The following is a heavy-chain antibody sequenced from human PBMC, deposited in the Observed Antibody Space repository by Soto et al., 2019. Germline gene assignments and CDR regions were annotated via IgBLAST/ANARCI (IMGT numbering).Heavy chain of an antibody. CDR1: GFTFSSYG. J-gene: IGHJ4*02. D-gene: IGHD5-12*01. V-gene: IGHV3-30*19. CDR3: ARDLGDGYTFDY. CDR2: ISYDGSNK. Sequence: GGSLRLSCAASGFTFSSYGMHWVRQAPGKGLEWVAVISYDGSNKYYADSVKGRFTISRDNSKNTLYLQMNSLRAEDTAVYYCARDLGDGYTFDYWGQGTLVTVSS.